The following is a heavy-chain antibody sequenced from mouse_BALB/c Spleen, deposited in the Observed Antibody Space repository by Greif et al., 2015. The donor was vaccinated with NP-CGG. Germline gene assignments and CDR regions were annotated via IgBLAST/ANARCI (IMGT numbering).Heavy chain of an antibody. V-gene: IGHV1S130*01. CDR2: IHPNSGNV. CDR3: AKPGDYENSFDD. J-gene: IGHJ2*01. D-gene: IGHD2-4*01. CDR1: GYTFTNYW. Sequence: QVQLQQSGSVLVRPGASVKLSCKASGYTFTNYWMHWAKQRPGQGLEWIGEIHPNSGNVNYNEKFKGKATLTVDTSSSTAYLDLSSLTSEDSAVVYCAKPGDYENSFDDWGQGTTLTVSS.